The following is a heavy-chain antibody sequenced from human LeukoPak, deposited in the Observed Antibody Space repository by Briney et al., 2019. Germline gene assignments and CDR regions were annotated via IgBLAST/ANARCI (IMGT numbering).Heavy chain of an antibody. CDR1: PVTFGTSA. J-gene: IGHJ4*02. D-gene: IGHD2-15*01. CDR3: SRINCNCGTCYDYFDD. Sequence: GGSLRLSCVGSPVTFGTSAMGWVRQAPGKGLEWVSAVSAGGTNTYYADSVEGRFTISRVNSKDTLYLHMDSLRVEDTAQYFCSRINCNCGTCYDYFDDWGQGTLVTVSS. CDR2: VSAGGTNT. V-gene: IGHV3-23*01.